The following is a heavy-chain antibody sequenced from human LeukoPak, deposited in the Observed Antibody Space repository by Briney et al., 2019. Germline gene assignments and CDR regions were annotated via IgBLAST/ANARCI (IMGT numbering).Heavy chain of an antibody. J-gene: IGHJ4*02. CDR3: ARRGRYYYDSSGYTTLDY. Sequence: GESLKISCKGSGYSFTSYWIGWVRQMPGKGLEWMGIIYPGDSDTRYSPSFQGQVTISADKSISTAYLQWSSLKASDTAMYYCARRGRYYYDSSGYTTLDYWGQGTLVTVSS. V-gene: IGHV5-51*01. CDR1: GYSFTSYW. D-gene: IGHD3-22*01. CDR2: IYPGDSDT.